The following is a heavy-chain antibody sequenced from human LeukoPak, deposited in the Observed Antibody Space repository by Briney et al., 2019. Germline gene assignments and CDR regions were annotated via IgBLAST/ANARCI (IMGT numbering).Heavy chain of an antibody. Sequence: GGSLRLSCAASGFTFSAYWMSWVRQAPGKGLEWVANIKDDGSDKYYVDSVKGRFTISRDNAKNSLYLQMNSLRDDDTAAYYCARAAGGTSRDYWGQGTLVTVPS. J-gene: IGHJ4*02. CDR1: GFTFSAYW. CDR3: ARAAGGTSRDY. CDR2: IKDDGSDK. V-gene: IGHV3-7*01. D-gene: IGHD1-26*01.